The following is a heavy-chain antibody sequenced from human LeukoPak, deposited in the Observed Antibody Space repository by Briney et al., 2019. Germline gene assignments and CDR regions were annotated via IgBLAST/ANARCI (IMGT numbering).Heavy chain of an antibody. CDR3: ARVSGTDILGTYYYDSSGYQKDY. CDR2: ISAYNGNT. J-gene: IGHJ4*02. CDR1: GYTFTSYG. Sequence: GASVKVSCEASGYTFTSYGISWVRQAPGQGLEWMGWISAYNGNTNYAQKLQGRVTMTTDTSTSTAYMELRSLRSDDTAVYYCARVSGTDILGTYYYDSSGYQKDYWGQGTLVTVSS. D-gene: IGHD3-22*01. V-gene: IGHV1-18*01.